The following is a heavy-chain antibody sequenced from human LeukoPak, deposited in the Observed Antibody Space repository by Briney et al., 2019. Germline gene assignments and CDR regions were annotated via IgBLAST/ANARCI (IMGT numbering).Heavy chain of an antibody. Sequence: PGRSLRLSCAASGFTFSSYGMHWVRQAPGKGLEWVAVISYDGSNKYYADSVKGRFTISRDNSKNTLYLQMNSLRAEDTAVYYCAKGGRAKWLQLDYWGQGTLVTVSS. J-gene: IGHJ4*02. D-gene: IGHD5-12*01. CDR2: ISYDGSNK. CDR1: GFTFSSYG. V-gene: IGHV3-30*18. CDR3: AKGGRAKWLQLDY.